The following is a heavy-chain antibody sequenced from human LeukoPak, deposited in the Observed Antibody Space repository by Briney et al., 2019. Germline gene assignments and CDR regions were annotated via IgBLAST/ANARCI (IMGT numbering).Heavy chain of an antibody. Sequence: GASVKVSCKASGGTFSSYAISWVRQAPGQGLEWMGGIIPIFGTANYAQKFQGRVTITTDESTSTAYMELSSLRSEDTAVYYCARARGGVVIDAFDIWGQGTMVTVSS. V-gene: IGHV1-69*05. CDR2: IIPIFGTA. D-gene: IGHD3-3*01. CDR3: ARARGGVVIDAFDI. J-gene: IGHJ3*02. CDR1: GGTFSSYA.